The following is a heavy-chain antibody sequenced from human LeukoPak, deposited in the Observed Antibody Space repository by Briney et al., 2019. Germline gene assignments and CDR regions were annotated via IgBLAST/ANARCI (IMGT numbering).Heavy chain of an antibody. CDR1: GGTFSSYA. D-gene: IGHD2-15*01. J-gene: IGHJ5*02. CDR2: TIPIFGTA. CDR3: ASSPIKLYWFDP. V-gene: IGHV1-69*05. Sequence: GSSVKVSCKASGGTFSSYAISWVRQAPGQGLEWMGRTIPIFGTANYAQKFQGRVTITTDESTSTAYMELGSLRSEDTAVYYCASSPIKLYWFDPWGQGTLVTVSS.